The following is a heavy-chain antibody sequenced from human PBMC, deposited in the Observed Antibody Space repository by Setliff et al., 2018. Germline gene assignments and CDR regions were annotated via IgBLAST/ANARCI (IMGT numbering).Heavy chain of an antibody. CDR2: ISPYSGNA. Sequence: ASVKVSCKASAKTFTAYYVHWVRQAPGQGLGWVGWISPYSGNAYYAPKLQGRVSMTTDTSTSTAYMELRSLTSDDTAVYYCSRLVRYCTTTTCQRASGAEFWGQGTLVTVSS. J-gene: IGHJ4*02. CDR1: AKTFTAYY. V-gene: IGHV1-18*01. CDR3: SRLVRYCTTTTCQRASGAEF. D-gene: IGHD2-8*01.